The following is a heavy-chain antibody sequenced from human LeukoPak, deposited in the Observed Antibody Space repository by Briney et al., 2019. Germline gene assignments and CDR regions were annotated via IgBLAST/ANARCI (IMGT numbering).Heavy chain of an antibody. CDR2: IKQDGSEK. J-gene: IGHJ6*02. V-gene: IGHV3-7*01. CDR3: ARDALYSCYDTINYYYYYGMDV. Sequence: GGSLRLSCAASGFTFSSYWMSWVRQAPGKGLEWVAHIKQDGSEKYYVDSVKGRFTISRDNAKNSLYLQMNSLRAEDTAVYYCARDALYSCYDTINYYYYYGMDVWGQGTTVTVSS. CDR1: GFTFSSYW. D-gene: IGHD5-12*01.